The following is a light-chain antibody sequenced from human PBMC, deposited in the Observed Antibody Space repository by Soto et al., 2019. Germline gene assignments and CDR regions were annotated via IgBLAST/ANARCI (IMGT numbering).Light chain of an antibody. CDR3: QSYDSSLSGSV. V-gene: IGLV1-40*01. J-gene: IGLJ1*01. CDR1: SSNIGAGYD. CDR2: GNN. Sequence: QSVLTQPPSVSGAPGQRVTLSCTGSSSNIGAGYDVHWYQLLPGTAPKLLIYGNNNRPSGVPDRFSGSKSGTSAPLAITGLQAEDEADYYCQSYDSSLSGSVFGTGTKVTVL.